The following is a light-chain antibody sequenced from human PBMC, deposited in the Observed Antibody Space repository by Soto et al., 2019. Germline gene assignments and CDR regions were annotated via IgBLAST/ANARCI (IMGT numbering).Light chain of an antibody. V-gene: IGLV2-23*01. Sequence: QSVLTQPASMSGSPGQSITISCSGTTYGFETYNQVSWYQQHPGKAPKILIYEGSKRPSGVSNRFPGSKSGNTASLTISGLQAEDEADYFCSSYVGDSAYAFGTGTKVTVL. CDR1: TYGFETYNQ. CDR2: EGS. J-gene: IGLJ1*01. CDR3: SSYVGDSAYA.